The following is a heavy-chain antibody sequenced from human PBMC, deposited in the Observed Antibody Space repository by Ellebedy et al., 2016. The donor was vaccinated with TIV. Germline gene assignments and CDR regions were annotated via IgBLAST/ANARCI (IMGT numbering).Heavy chain of an antibody. J-gene: IGHJ6*02. V-gene: IGHV4-34*01. Sequence: MPSETLSLTCAVYGGSFSGHHWSWIRQPPGKRLEWIGEINHSGSTNYNPSLKSRVTISVDTSKNQFSLKLSSVTAADTAVYYCARAPGRVLTGYYKRSYGMDVWGQGTTVTVSS. D-gene: IGHD3-9*01. CDR3: ARAPGRVLTGYYKRSYGMDV. CDR2: INHSGST. CDR1: GGSFSGHH.